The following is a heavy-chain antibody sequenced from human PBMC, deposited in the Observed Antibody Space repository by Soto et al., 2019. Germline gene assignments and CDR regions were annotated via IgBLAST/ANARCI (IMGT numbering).Heavy chain of an antibody. CDR3: AKDRSNSWSFDY. CDR1: GFILRDHN. V-gene: IGHV3-30*18. J-gene: IGHJ4*02. D-gene: IGHD6-13*01. CDR2: ISYDGTNK. Sequence: XGSLRLSCAAAGFILRDHNMHWVPQAPGKGLDGVAVISYDGTNKYYADSVKGRFTIPRDNSGNTLSLEMNSLGAWDTAVYYCAKDRSNSWSFDYWGQGTLVTVSS.